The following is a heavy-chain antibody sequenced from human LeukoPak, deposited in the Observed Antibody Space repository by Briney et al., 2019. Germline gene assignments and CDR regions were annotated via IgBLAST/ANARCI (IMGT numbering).Heavy chain of an antibody. Sequence: SETLSLTCAVYGGSFSGYYWSWIRQPPGKGLEWIGYIYYSGSTNYNPSLKSRVTISVDTSKNQFSLKLSSVTAADTAVYYCVRATYYDFWSGYFRWFDPWGQGTLVTVSS. D-gene: IGHD3-3*01. J-gene: IGHJ5*02. CDR3: VRATYYDFWSGYFRWFDP. CDR2: IYYSGST. CDR1: GGSFSGYY. V-gene: IGHV4-59*01.